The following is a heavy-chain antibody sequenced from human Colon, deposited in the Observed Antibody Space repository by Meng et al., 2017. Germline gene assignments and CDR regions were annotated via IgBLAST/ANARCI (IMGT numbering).Heavy chain of an antibody. J-gene: IGHJ5*02. Sequence: RRQLQESGPGRVKPSETLSLTCTVSGGSISSSSYYWGWIRQPPGKGLEWIGSIYYSGSTYYNPSLKSRVTISVDTSKNQFSLKLSSVTAADTAVYYCAVWFGELLSGNWFDPWGQGTLVTVSS. CDR3: AVWFGELLSGNWFDP. V-gene: IGHV4-39*06. CDR1: GGSISSSSYY. D-gene: IGHD3-10*01. CDR2: IYYSGST.